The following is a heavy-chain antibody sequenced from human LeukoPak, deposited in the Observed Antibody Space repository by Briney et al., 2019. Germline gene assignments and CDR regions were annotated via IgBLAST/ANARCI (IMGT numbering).Heavy chain of an antibody. D-gene: IGHD3-22*01. V-gene: IGHV4-34*01. CDR2: INHSGST. CDR1: GFTFSSYS. CDR3: ASRPRDSSAYSYSYYFDS. J-gene: IGHJ4*02. Sequence: GSLRLSCAASGFTFSSYSMNWVRQAPGKGLEWIGEINHSGSTTYNPSLKSRVTISVDTSKNQFSLELSSVTAADTAVYYCASRPRDSSAYSYSYYFDSWGQGTLVTVSS.